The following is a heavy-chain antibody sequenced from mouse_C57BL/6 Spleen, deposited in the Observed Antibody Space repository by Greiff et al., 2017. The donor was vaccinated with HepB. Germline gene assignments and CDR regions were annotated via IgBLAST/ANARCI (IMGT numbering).Heavy chain of an antibody. J-gene: IGHJ3*01. D-gene: IGHD2-5*01. CDR1: GYTFTDYE. CDR3: TRSGSNYGFAY. Sequence: QVQLQQSGAELVRPGASVTLSCKASGYTFTDYEMHWVKQTPVHGLEWIGAIDPETGGTAYNQKFKGKAILTADKSSSTAYMELRSLTSEDSAVYYCTRSGSNYGFAYWGQGTLVTVSA. V-gene: IGHV1-15*01. CDR2: IDPETGGT.